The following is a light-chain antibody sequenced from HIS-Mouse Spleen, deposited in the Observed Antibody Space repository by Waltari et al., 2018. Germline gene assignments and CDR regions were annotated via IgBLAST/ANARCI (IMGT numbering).Light chain of an antibody. CDR3: SLYTSSSTLV. CDR1: SSYVGSYNR. V-gene: IGLV2-18*01. Sequence: QSALTQPPSVSGSPGQSVTIPCTGTSSYVGSYNRVSWYQQPPGTAPKLLIYEVSNRPSGVPDRFSGSKSGNTASLTISGLQAEDEADYYCSLYTSSSTLVFGGGTKLTVL. J-gene: IGLJ2*01. CDR2: EVS.